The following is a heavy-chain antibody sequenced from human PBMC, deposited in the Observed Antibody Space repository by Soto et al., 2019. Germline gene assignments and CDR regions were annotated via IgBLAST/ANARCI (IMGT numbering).Heavy chain of an antibody. Sequence: QITLKESGPTLVKPTQTLTLTCTFSGFSLSTSGVGVGWIRQPPGKALEWLALIYWDDDKRYSPSLKSRLTITKDTSKNQVVLTMTNMDPVDTATYYCAHTTSSSWISMWVFDYWGQGTLVTVSS. J-gene: IGHJ4*02. CDR2: IYWDDDK. CDR3: AHTTSSSWISMWVFDY. V-gene: IGHV2-5*02. CDR1: GFSLSTSGVG. D-gene: IGHD6-13*01.